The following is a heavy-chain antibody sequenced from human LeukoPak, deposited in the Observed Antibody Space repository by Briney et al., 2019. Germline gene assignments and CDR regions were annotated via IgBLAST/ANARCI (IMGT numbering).Heavy chain of an antibody. Sequence: GGSLRLSCVASGFTFSSSWMDWLRQAPGQRLEWVANIKQDGSEVYYVDSVEGRFTISRDNTKNSVYLQMNSLGVEDTAVYYCAREAYCGGPSCFAVSYMDVWGEGTTVTVSS. CDR1: GFTFSSSW. CDR2: IKQDGSEV. D-gene: IGHD2-21*01. J-gene: IGHJ6*03. CDR3: AREAYCGGPSCFAVSYMDV. V-gene: IGHV3-7*01.